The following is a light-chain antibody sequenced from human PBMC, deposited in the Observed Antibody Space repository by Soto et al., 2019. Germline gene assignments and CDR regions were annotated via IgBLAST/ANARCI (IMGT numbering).Light chain of an antibody. CDR1: SSDVGSYNR. CDR2: EVR. J-gene: IGLJ1*01. Sequence: QSALTQPRSVSGSPGQSVTISCTGTSSDVGSYNRVSWYQQPPGTAPKLIIYEVRNRPSGVSNRFSGSKSGNTAYLTISGLQAEDEADYFCNSYTTSSTYVFGTGTKV. CDR3: NSYTTSSTYV. V-gene: IGLV2-18*02.